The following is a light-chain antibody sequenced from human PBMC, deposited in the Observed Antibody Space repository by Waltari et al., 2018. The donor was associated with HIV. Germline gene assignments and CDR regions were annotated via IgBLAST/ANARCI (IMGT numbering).Light chain of an antibody. CDR3: GTWDRTLSGGV. CDR2: DNN. J-gene: IGLJ3*02. Sequence: QSVLTLPPSLSAAQGQKVTISCSAINSNIGKGYVSWYQHLPGAAPKLLIYDNNKRPSGIPDRSSGSKSGTSATLDITGLQTGDEADYYCGTWDRTLSGGVFGGGTKLTVL. V-gene: IGLV1-51*01. CDR1: NSNIGKGY.